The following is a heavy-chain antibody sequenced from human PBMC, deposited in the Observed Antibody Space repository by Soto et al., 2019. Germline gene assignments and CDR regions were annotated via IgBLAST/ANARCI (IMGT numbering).Heavy chain of an antibody. CDR3: ARPFQSWPGGWYFDL. Sequence: QVQLVQSGAEVKKPGSSVKVSCKASGGTFSSYSINWVRQAPGQGLEWMGGIIPIFGTANSAQKFQGRVTLTADESTSTAHMELNRLRNEDTAVYYCARPFQSWPGGWYFDLWGRGTLVTVSS. D-gene: IGHD3-16*01. CDR1: GGTFSSYS. V-gene: IGHV1-69*01. CDR2: IIPIFGTA. J-gene: IGHJ2*01.